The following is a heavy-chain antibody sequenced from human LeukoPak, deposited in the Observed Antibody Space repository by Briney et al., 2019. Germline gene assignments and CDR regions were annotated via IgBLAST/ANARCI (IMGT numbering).Heavy chain of an antibody. J-gene: IGHJ4*02. D-gene: IGHD5-18*01. CDR1: GGSISSYY. CDR2: IYYSGST. V-gene: IGHV4-59*01. Sequence: PSETLSLTCTVSGGSISSYYWSWIRQPPGKGLEWIGYIYYSGSTNYNPSLKSRVTISVDTSKNQFPLKLSSVTAADTAVYYCAREYSYGRLDYWGQGTLVTVSS. CDR3: AREYSYGRLDY.